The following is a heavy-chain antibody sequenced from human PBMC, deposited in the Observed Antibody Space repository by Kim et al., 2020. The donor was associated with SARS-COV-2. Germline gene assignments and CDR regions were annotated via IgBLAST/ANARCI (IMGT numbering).Heavy chain of an antibody. J-gene: IGHJ6*02. Sequence: AQEFQGRVTMTEDTSTDTAYMELSSLRSEDTAVYYCATAVVLFLPYGMDVWGQGTTVTVSS. CDR3: ATAVVLFLPYGMDV. V-gene: IGHV1-24*01. D-gene: IGHD3-22*01.